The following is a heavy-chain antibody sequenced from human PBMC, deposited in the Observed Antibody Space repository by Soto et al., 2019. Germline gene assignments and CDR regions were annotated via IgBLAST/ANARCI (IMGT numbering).Heavy chain of an antibody. CDR3: ARVRRNDASDYYGMDV. CDR2: ISSGSTTI. D-gene: IGHD1-1*01. Sequence: EVQLEESGGGSAQPGGYLRLSCAASGFSFSTSTMNWVRQAPGKGLEWVSYISSGSTTIYYADSVKGRFTISRDNGKNSLYLQMNSLRDEDTAVYYCARVRRNDASDYYGMDVWGQGTTVTVSS. J-gene: IGHJ6*02. CDR1: GFSFSTST. V-gene: IGHV3-48*02.